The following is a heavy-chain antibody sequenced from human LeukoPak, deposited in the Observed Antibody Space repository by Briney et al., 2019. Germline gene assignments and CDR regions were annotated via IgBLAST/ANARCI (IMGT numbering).Heavy chain of an antibody. CDR1: GFTFSSYD. Sequence: GGSLRLSCAASGFTFSSYDMHWVRQATGKGLEWVSGIGTAGGPYYPGSVKGRFTISRENAKNSFYLQLNSLRAGDTAVYYCARAYSSTWYDSPLDYWGQGTLSPSPQ. CDR2: IGTAGGP. J-gene: IGHJ4*02. V-gene: IGHV3-13*05. CDR3: ARAYSSTWYDSPLDY. D-gene: IGHD6-13*01.